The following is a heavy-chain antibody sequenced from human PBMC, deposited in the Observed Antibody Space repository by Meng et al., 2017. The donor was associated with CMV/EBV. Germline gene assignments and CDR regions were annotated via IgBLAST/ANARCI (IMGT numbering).Heavy chain of an antibody. D-gene: IGHD2-2*01. CDR1: GFTFSSYG. J-gene: IGHJ3*02. CDR3: AKVEGDCSSTSCAFDAFDI. Sequence: GESLKISCAASGFTFSSYGMHWVRQAPGKGLEWVAFIRYDGSNKYYADSVKGRFTISRDNSKNTLYLQMNSLRAEYTAVYYCAKVEGDCSSTSCAFDAFDIWGQGTRVTVSS. V-gene: IGHV3-30*02. CDR2: IRYDGSNK.